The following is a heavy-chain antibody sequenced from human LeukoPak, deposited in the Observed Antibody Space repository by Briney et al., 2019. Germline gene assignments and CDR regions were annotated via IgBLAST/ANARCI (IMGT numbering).Heavy chain of an antibody. Sequence: GGSLRLSCAASGFTFSSYGMRWVRQAPGKGLEWVAVISYDGSNKYYAASVKGRFTISRDNSTNTLYLQMNSLRAEDTAVYYCANAAGYSSSWYVRGAFDIWGQGTMVTVSS. CDR1: GFTFSSYG. D-gene: IGHD6-13*01. J-gene: IGHJ3*02. CDR2: ISYDGSNK. V-gene: IGHV3-30*18. CDR3: ANAAGYSSSWYVRGAFDI.